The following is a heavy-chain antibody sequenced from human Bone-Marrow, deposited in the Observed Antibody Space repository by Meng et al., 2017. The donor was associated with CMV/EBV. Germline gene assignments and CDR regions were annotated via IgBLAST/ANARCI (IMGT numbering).Heavy chain of an antibody. Sequence: SVKVSCKASGGTFSSYAISWVRQAPGQGLEWMGGIIPIFGTANYAQKFQGIVTITTDESTGTAYMELSSLRSEDTAVYYCARGGAGTGGYYYGMDVWGQGTTVTVSS. CDR1: GGTFSSYA. CDR2: IIPIFGTA. D-gene: IGHD6-19*01. CDR3: ARGGAGTGGYYYGMDV. J-gene: IGHJ6*02. V-gene: IGHV1-69*05.